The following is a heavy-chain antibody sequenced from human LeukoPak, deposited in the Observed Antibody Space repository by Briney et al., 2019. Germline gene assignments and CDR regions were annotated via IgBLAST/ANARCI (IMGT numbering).Heavy chain of an antibody. CDR1: GFTFSDYY. Sequence: GGSLRLSCAALGFTFSDYYMSWIRQAPGKGLKWVSYISSSGSTIYYADSVKGRFTISRDNAKNSLYLQMNSLRAEDTAVYYCARGIDLDAFDIWGQGTMVTVSS. CDR2: ISSSGSTI. D-gene: IGHD2-15*01. V-gene: IGHV3-11*04. CDR3: ARGIDLDAFDI. J-gene: IGHJ3*02.